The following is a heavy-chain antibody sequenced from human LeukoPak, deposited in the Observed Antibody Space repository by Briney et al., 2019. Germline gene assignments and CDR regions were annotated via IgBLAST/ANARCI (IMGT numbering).Heavy chain of an antibody. J-gene: IGHJ3*02. Sequence: GGSLRLSCAASGFTFSSYWMHCVRQAPAKGLLWVSRITSDVSSTSYADSVKGRFTISRDNAKNTRYLQMNSPRAEDTAVYYCARDGGDDAFAIWGQGTMVTVSS. CDR3: ARDGGDDAFAI. V-gene: IGHV3-74*01. D-gene: IGHD3-10*01. CDR2: ITSDVSST. CDR1: GFTFSSYW.